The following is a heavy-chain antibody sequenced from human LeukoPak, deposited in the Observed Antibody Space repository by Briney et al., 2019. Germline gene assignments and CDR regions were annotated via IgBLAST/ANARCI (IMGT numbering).Heavy chain of an antibody. J-gene: IGHJ3*02. CDR1: GYSISSGYY. Sequence: PSETLSLTCTVSGYSISSGYYWGWIRQPPGKGLEWIGSIYHSGTTNYYPSLKSRVTISIEKSKNQFSLKLSSVTAADTAVYYCAGAYCGGDCYSGRAFDIWGQGTMVTVSS. V-gene: IGHV4-38-2*02. CDR2: IYHSGTT. CDR3: AGAYCGGDCYSGRAFDI. D-gene: IGHD2-21*02.